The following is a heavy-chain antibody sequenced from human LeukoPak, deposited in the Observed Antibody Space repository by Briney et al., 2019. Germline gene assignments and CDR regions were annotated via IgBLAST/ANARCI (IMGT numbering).Heavy chain of an antibody. V-gene: IGHV1-2*02. CDR3: ATLVIAVAGGFGDY. CDR2: INPNSGGT. CDR1: GYTFTGYY. D-gene: IGHD6-19*01. Sequence: ASVKVSCKASGYTFTGYYMHWVRQAPGQGLEWMGSINPNSGGTNYAQKFQGRVTMTRDTSISTGYMELSRLRSDDTAVYYCATLVIAVAGGFGDYWGQGTLVTVSS. J-gene: IGHJ4*02.